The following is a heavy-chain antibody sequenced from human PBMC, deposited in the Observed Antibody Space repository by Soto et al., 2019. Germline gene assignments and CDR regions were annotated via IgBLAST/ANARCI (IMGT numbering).Heavy chain of an antibody. CDR2: ISRDGSST. D-gene: IGHD5-12*01. Sequence: PGGSLRLSCAGSGLTFSNYWIHWVRQAPGQGLTWVSRISRDGSSTTYADSVKGRFTISRDFAKNTVYLEMNSLTAEDTAVYYCARESSGYSSYFDYWGQGTLVTVS. CDR1: GLTFSNYW. J-gene: IGHJ4*02. CDR3: ARESSGYSSYFDY. V-gene: IGHV3-74*01.